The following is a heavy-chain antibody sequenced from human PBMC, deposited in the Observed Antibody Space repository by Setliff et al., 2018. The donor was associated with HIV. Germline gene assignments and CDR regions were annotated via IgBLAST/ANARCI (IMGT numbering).Heavy chain of an antibody. CDR1: GASFTDYY. CDR3: ARFDVTPMTTRDY. D-gene: IGHD4-17*01. Sequence: TLSLTCAFYGASFTDYYWNWIRQPTGKGLEWIGEIHHTGHINYNPSFKSRVTMSLDMSTNQFSLKMASMTAADSAVYYCARFDVTPMTTRDYWGQGTQVTVSS. CDR2: IHHTGHI. V-gene: IGHV4-34*01. J-gene: IGHJ4*02.